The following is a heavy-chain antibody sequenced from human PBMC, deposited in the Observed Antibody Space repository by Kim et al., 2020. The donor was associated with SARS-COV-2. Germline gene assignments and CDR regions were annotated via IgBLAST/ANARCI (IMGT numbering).Heavy chain of an antibody. CDR3: ARGDYFYYAMDV. V-gene: IGHV4-30-2*04. CDR2: T. J-gene: IGHJ6*02. Sequence: TYSHPSLKSRVPISLDTSRNQFSLRLTSVTATDTAVYYCARGDYFYYAMDVWGQGTTVTVSS.